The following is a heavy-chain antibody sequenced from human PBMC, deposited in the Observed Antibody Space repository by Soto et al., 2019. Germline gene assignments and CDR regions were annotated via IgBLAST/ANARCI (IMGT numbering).Heavy chain of an antibody. J-gene: IGHJ6*03. CDR3: ARGDSVGGTCYSLAGSFYYYMDV. Sequence: EVQLVESGGGLVQPGGSLRLSCAASGFTFSNYWMYWVRQAPGKGLVWVSRINSDGSVSSYADSVKGRLTISRDNVKNTLYLQMDRLRAEDTAVYYCARGDSVGGTCYSLAGSFYYYMDVWGKGTTVTVFS. D-gene: IGHD2-15*01. CDR1: GFTFSNYW. CDR2: INSDGSVS. V-gene: IGHV3-74*01.